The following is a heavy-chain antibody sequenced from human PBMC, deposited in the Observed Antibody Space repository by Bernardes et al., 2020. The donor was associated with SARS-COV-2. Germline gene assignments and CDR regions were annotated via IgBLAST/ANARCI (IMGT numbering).Heavy chain of an antibody. J-gene: IGHJ6*02. V-gene: IGHV1-2*02. Sequence: PAKACCEASGYTFAGNYMRWVRQEPGQGLEWMGWINPNSGGTNYAQKFQGRVTMTRDTSISTAYMELSRLRSDDTAVYYCARELEVAFTDYYYYGMDVWGQGTTVTVSS. D-gene: IGHD2-15*01. CDR2: INPNSGGT. CDR1: GYTFAGNY. CDR3: ARELEVAFTDYYYYGMDV.